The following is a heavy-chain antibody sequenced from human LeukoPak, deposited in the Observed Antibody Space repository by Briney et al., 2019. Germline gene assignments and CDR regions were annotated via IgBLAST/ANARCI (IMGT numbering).Heavy chain of an antibody. Sequence: AGGSLRLSCAASGFTFSNAWMSWVRQAPGKGLEWVGRIKSKTDGGTTDYAAPVKGRFTISRDDSKNTQYLQMNSLKTEDTAVYYCTTGYYYGSGSSAYWGQGALVTVSS. V-gene: IGHV3-15*01. CDR3: TTGYYYGSGSSAY. CDR1: GFTFSNAW. D-gene: IGHD3-10*01. J-gene: IGHJ4*02. CDR2: IKSKTDGGTT.